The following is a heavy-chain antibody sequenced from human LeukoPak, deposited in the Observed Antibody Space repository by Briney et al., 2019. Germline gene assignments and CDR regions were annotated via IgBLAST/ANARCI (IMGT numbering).Heavy chain of an antibody. CDR1: GLTFSNYW. D-gene: IGHD3-16*01. J-gene: IGHJ4*02. CDR2: IKQDGSEK. V-gene: IGHV3-7*03. Sequence: PGVSLRLSCAVSGLTFSNYWMDWVRQAPGKGLEWVANIKQDGSEKNYVDSVKGRFIISRDNAKNSLYLQMNTLRADDTAVYYCARDGFGTGSNWGQGTLVTVSS. CDR3: ARDGFGTGSN.